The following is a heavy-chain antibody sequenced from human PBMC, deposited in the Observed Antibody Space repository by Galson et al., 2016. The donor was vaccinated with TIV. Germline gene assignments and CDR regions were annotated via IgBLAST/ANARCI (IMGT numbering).Heavy chain of an antibody. CDR2: ISGYNGNT. J-gene: IGHJ6*04. D-gene: IGHD3-3*01. V-gene: IGHV1-18*04. Sequence: SVKVSCKASGYTLSSYSLNWVRQAPGQGLEWVGWISGYNGNTNSAQKFQGRVTMTTDTSTNTAYMELRSLRSDDTAVYYCARVPTKTFDFWSGFDNSFCMDVWGKGTTVTVSS. CDR3: ARVPTKTFDFWSGFDNSFCMDV. CDR1: GYTLSSYS.